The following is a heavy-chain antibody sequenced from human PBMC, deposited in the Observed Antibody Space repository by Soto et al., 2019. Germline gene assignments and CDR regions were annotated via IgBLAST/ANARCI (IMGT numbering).Heavy chain of an antibody. Sequence: AASVKVSCKASGGTFSSYAISWVRQAPGQGLEWMGGIIPIFGTANYAQKFQGRVTITADKSTSTAYMELSSLRSEDTAVYYCASSLRGFLYSSSWYAAVWGQGTTVTVSS. J-gene: IGHJ6*02. CDR1: GGTFSSYA. D-gene: IGHD6-13*01. CDR2: IIPIFGTA. V-gene: IGHV1-69*06. CDR3: ASSLRGFLYSSSWYAAV.